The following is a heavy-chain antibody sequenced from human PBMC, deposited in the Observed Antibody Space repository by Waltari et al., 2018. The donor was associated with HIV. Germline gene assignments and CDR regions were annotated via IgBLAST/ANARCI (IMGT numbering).Heavy chain of an antibody. CDR2: IFSDDEK. D-gene: IGHD2-2*01. CDR1: EFSLSNARMV. CDR3: ARAAWSSTSCYYVTTSSYYMDV. V-gene: IGHV2-26*01. J-gene: IGHJ6*03. Sequence: QVTLKESGPVLVKPTETLTLTCTVPEFSLSNARMVVSWIRQPSGETLECLVQIFSDDEKSYSTPLRCRLSIYKETSKDHVVVTMTDMERLDTATHSGARAAWSSTSCYYVTTSSYYMDVWGRGTAVRVSS.